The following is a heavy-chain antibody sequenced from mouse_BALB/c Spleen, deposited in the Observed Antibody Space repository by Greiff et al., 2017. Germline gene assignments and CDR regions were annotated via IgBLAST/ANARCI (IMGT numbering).Heavy chain of an antibody. CDR2: ILPGSGST. J-gene: IGHJ4*01. D-gene: IGHD2-14*01. CDR3: ASGYPYYYAMDY. Sequence: QVHVKQSGAELMKPGASVKISCKATGYTFSSYWIEWVKQRPGHGLEWIGEILPGSGSTNYNEEFKGKATFTADTSSNTAYMQLSSLTSEDSAVYYCASGYPYYYAMDYWGQGTSVTVSS. V-gene: IGHV1-9*01. CDR1: GYTFSSYW.